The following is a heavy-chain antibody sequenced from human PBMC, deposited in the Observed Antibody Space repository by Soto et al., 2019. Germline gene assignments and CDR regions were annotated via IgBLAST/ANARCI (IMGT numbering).Heavy chain of an antibody. J-gene: IGHJ4*02. Sequence: QVQLVESGGGVVQPGRSLRLSCATSGFTFSSHGMHWVRQAPGKGLEWVAVIWYDGSNKYYADSVKGRFTISRDNSKNTLYLQMNSLRAEDTAVYYCARNYHNDYWGQGILVTVSS. CDR2: IWYDGSNK. CDR3: ARNYHNDY. V-gene: IGHV3-33*01. CDR1: GFTFSSHG. D-gene: IGHD1-7*01.